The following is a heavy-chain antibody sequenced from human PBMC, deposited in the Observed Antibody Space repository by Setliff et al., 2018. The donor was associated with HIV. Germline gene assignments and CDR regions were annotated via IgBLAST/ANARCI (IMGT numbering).Heavy chain of an antibody. Sequence: LSLTCTVSGGSISSYYWSWIRQPPGKGLEWIGYIYTSGSTNYNPSLKSRVTISVDTSKNQFSLKLSSVTAADTAVYYCARDRSKGSGYCSGGSCRTNYYYYYMDVWGKGTTVTVSS. CDR2: IYTSGST. CDR3: ARDRSKGSGYCSGGSCRTNYYYYYMDV. D-gene: IGHD2-15*01. V-gene: IGHV4-4*08. CDR1: GGSISSYY. J-gene: IGHJ6*03.